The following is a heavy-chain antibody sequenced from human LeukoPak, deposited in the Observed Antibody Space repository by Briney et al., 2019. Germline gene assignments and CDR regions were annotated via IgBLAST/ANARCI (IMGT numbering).Heavy chain of an antibody. Sequence: SQTLSLTCTVSGGSISGGDYYWSWIRQPPGKGLEWIGYIYYSGSTYYNPSLKSRVTISVDTSKNQFSLKLSSVTAADTAVYYCARDIVVVPAASRDYYYYGMDVWGQGTTVTVSS. J-gene: IGHJ6*02. CDR1: GGSISGGDYY. V-gene: IGHV4-30-4*01. CDR3: ARDIVVVPAASRDYYYYGMDV. D-gene: IGHD2-2*01. CDR2: IYYSGST.